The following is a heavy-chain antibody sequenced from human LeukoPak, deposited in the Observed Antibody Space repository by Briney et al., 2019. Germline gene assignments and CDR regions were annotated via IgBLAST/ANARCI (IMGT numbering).Heavy chain of an antibody. CDR3: ARDGGWWRFDF. CDR2: IKEDGTET. V-gene: IGHV3-7*03. D-gene: IGHD2-8*02. J-gene: IGHJ4*02. CDR1: GLNFNSRW. Sequence: GGSLRLSCVASGLNFNSRWMDWVRRAPGQGLEWVASIKEDGTETHYVDSVRGRFTISRDNDKNSLYLQMNNLRAEDTAMYYCARDGGWWRFDFWGQGTLVTVSS.